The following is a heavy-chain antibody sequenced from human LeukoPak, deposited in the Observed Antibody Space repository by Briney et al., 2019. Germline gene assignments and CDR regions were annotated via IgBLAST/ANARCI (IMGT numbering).Heavy chain of an antibody. CDR3: ARVKPNYYDSSAYGTFDI. J-gene: IGHJ3*02. CDR2: INPSGGST. Sequence: GASMKLSCKASGFTFTSYYMHWVRQAPGQGLEWMGIINPSGGSTSYAQKFQGRVTMTRDTSTSTVYMELSSLRSEDTAVYYCARVKPNYYDSSAYGTFDIWGQGTMVTVSS. D-gene: IGHD3-22*01. CDR1: GFTFTSYY. V-gene: IGHV1-46*01.